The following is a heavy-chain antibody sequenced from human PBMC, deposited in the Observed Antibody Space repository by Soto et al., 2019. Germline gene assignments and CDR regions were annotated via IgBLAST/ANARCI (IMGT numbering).Heavy chain of an antibody. D-gene: IGHD1-26*01. V-gene: IGHV4-30-4*01. CDR3: VTVNLVGAAYYFDY. CDR1: GGSIRNGDYY. J-gene: IGHJ4*02. CDR2: VYYSGTT. Sequence: SETLSLTCTVSGGSIRNGDYYWGWIRQPPGKGLEWIGYVYYSGTTYPHPSLNSRVSISVDTSENQFSLRLTSVTAADTAVYYCVTVNLVGAAYYFDYWGPGTLVTVSS.